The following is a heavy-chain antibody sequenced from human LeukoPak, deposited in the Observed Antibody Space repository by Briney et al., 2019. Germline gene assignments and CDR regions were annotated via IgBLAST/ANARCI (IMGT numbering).Heavy chain of an antibody. CDR3: ARGCGVRYFDWLQTTDNWFDP. V-gene: IGHV4-34*01. D-gene: IGHD3-9*01. CDR2: INHSGST. J-gene: IGHJ5*02. Sequence: SETLSLTCAVYGGPFSGYYWSWIRQPPGKGLEWIGEINHSGSTNYNPSLKSRVTISVDTSKNQFSLKLSSVTAADTAVYYCARGCGVRYFDWLQTTDNWFDPWGQGTLVTVSS. CDR1: GGPFSGYY.